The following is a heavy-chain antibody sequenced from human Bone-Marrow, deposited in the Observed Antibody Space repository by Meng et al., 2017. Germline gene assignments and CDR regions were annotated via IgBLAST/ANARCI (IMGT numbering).Heavy chain of an antibody. CDR1: GYSFTSYW. D-gene: IGHD3-10*01. CDR2: IYPGDSDT. J-gene: IGHJ3*02. V-gene: IGHV5-51*01. CDR3: ARRVTMVRGVIMRAFDI. Sequence: GGSLRLSCKGSGYSFTSYWIGWVRQMPGQGLEWMGIIYPGDSDTRYSPSFQGQVTISADKSISTAYLQWSSLKASDTAMYYCARRVTMVRGVIMRAFDIWGQGTMVTVSS.